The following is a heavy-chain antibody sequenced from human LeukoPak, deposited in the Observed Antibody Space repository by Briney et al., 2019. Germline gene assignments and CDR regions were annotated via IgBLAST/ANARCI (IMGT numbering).Heavy chain of an antibody. CDR3: VRGGVVVPALGDY. CDR1: GYTFSYYG. V-gene: IGHV1-18*01. CDR2: ISPYKSNT. J-gene: IGHJ4*02. Sequence: ASVKVSCKTSGYTFSYYGVSWVRQAPGQGLEWMGWISPYKSNTKYAQRFQGRVTMTTDTSTSTAYMELRSLRSDDTAVYYCVRGGVVVPALGDYWGQGTLVTVSS. D-gene: IGHD2-2*01.